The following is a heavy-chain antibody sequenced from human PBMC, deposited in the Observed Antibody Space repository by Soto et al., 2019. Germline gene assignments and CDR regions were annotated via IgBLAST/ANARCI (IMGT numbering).Heavy chain of an antibody. CDR1: GFTFNSYW. CDR3: ARGYDIWSAYRLYFDP. CDR2: IKQDGSEK. J-gene: IGHJ5*02. D-gene: IGHD3-3*01. V-gene: IGHV3-7*05. Sequence: EVQLVESGGGLVQPGGSLRLSCAASGFTFNSYWISWVRQAPGKGLEWVANIKQDGSEKYYVDSVKGRFTISRDNAKNSLYLQMNILRAEDTAVYYCARGYDIWSAYRLYFDPRGQGTLVTVSS.